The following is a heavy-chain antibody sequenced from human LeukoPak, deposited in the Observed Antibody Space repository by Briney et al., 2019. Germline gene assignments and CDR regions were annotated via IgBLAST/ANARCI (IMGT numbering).Heavy chain of an antibody. CDR2: VYTRGTT. Sequence: SETLSLTCTVSGVSISSGSYYWSWIRQPAGKGLEWIGRVYTRGTTSYNPSLKSRVTISVDTSKNQFSLRLSSVTAADTAVYYCARGYWFYFDYWGQGTLVTVSS. CDR1: GVSISSGSYY. V-gene: IGHV4-61*02. D-gene: IGHD2-8*02. J-gene: IGHJ4*02. CDR3: ARGYWFYFDY.